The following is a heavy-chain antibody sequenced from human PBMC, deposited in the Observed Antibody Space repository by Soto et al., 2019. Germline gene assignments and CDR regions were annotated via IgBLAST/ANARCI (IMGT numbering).Heavy chain of an antibody. J-gene: IGHJ4*02. Sequence: EVHLVQSGGGLVQPGGSLRLSCAASGFAFSSYWLHWVRQAPGKGLMIVSRITGDGTNTAYATSVKGRFTISRDNAKNMAYLQMCSLKAEDTAAYYCARDDGYGTPFDYWGQGALVTGSS. D-gene: IGHD2-2*03. CDR1: GFAFSSYW. CDR3: ARDDGYGTPFDY. CDR2: ITGDGTNT. V-gene: IGHV3-74*01.